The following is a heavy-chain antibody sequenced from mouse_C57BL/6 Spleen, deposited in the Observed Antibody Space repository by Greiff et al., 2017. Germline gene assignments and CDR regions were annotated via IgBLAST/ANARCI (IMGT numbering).Heavy chain of an antibody. Sequence: QVQLQQSGPELVKPGASVKLSCKASGYTFTSYDINWVKQRPGQGLEWIGWIYPRDGSTKYNEKFKGKATVTVDTSSSTAYMELHSLTSEDSAVYFCARSGYYGPRTFDYWGQGTTLTVSS. V-gene: IGHV1-85*01. J-gene: IGHJ2*01. CDR1: GYTFTSYD. D-gene: IGHD1-1*01. CDR2: IYPRDGST. CDR3: ARSGYYGPRTFDY.